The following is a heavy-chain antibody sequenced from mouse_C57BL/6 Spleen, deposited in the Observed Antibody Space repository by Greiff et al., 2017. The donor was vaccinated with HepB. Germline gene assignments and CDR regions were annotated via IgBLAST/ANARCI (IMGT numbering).Heavy chain of an antibody. CDR3: ASDYAMDY. V-gene: IGHV1-82*01. J-gene: IGHJ4*01. CDR1: GYAFSSSW. Sequence: VQLQQSGPELVKPGASVKISCKASGYAFSSSWMNWVKQRPGKGLEWIGRIYPGDGDTNYNGKFKGKATLTADKSSSTAYMQLSSLTSEDSAVYFCASDYAMDYWGPGTSVTVSS. CDR2: IYPGDGDT.